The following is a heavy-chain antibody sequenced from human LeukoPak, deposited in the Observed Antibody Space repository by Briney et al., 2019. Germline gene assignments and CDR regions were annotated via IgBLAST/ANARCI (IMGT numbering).Heavy chain of an antibody. V-gene: IGHV4-38-2*02. J-gene: IGHJ4*02. Sequence: SETLSLTCTVSGYFISSGYYWGWIRQPPGKGLQWIGSIHHSGSTYYNPSLKSRVTISVDTSKNQFSLKLSSVTAADTAVYYCAIESLAADSSGYYWGQGTLVTVSS. CDR1: GYFISSGYY. D-gene: IGHD3-22*01. CDR2: IHHSGST. CDR3: AIESLAADSSGYY.